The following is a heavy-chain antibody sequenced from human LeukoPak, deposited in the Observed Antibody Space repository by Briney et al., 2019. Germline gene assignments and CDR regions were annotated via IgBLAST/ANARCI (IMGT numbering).Heavy chain of an antibody. CDR3: ARDLAVTGVSDY. J-gene: IGHJ4*02. CDR2: IYYSGST. D-gene: IGHD7-27*01. Sequence: SETLSLTCTVSGGSLSSYYWSWIRQPPGKGLEWIGYIYYSGSTNYNPSLKSRVTISVDTSKNQFSLKLSSVTAADTAVYYCARDLAVTGVSDYWGQGTLVTVSS. V-gene: IGHV4-59*01. CDR1: GGSLSSYY.